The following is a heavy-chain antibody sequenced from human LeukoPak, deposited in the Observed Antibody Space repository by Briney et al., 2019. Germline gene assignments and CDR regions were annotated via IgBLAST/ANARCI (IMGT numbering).Heavy chain of an antibody. CDR1: GFTVSSNY. D-gene: IGHD1-26*01. V-gene: IGHV3-66*01. J-gene: IGHJ3*02. Sequence: GGSLRLSRAASGFTVSSNYMSWVRQAPGKGLEWVSVIYSGGSTYHADSVKGRFTISRDNSKNTLYLQMNSLRDEDTAVYYCARIVAGGAFDIWGQGTMVTVSS. CDR3: ARIVAGGAFDI. CDR2: IYSGGST.